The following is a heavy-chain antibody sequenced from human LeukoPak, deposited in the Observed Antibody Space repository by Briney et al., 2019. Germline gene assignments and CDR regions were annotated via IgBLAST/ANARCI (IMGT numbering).Heavy chain of an antibody. D-gene: IGHD2-15*01. Sequence: GASVKVSCKASGYTFTSYAMHWVRQAPGQRLEWMGWINAGNGNTKYSQKFQGRVTMTRDTSTSTVYMELSSLRSEDTAVYYCARSPPYCSGGSCYSFYYYYYMDVWGKGTTVTVSS. V-gene: IGHV1-3*01. J-gene: IGHJ6*03. CDR3: ARSPPYCSGGSCYSFYYYYYMDV. CDR1: GYTFTSYA. CDR2: INAGNGNT.